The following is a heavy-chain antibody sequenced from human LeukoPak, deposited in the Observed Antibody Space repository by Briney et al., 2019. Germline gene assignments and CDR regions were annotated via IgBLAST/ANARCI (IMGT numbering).Heavy chain of an antibody. V-gene: IGHV4-30-2*01. Sequence: SETLSLTCAVSGGSISSGGYSWSWIRQPPGKGLEWIGYIYHSGSTYYNPSLKSRVTISVDRSKNQFSLKLSSVTAADTAMYYCARGPVEMSYLPQTWGQGTLATVSS. J-gene: IGHJ5*02. D-gene: IGHD5-24*01. CDR2: IYHSGST. CDR1: GGSISSGGYS. CDR3: ARGPVEMSYLPQT.